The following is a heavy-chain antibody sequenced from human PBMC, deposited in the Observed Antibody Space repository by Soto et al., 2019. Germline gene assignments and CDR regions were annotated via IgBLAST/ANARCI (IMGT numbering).Heavy chain of an antibody. J-gene: IGHJ6*02. CDR1: GFTFSSYA. CDR3: ARDRDIVVVPAALGPGMDV. Sequence: GGSLRLSCAASGFTFSSYAMHWVRQAPGKGLEWVAVISYDGSNKYYADSVKGRFTISRDNSKNTLYLQMNSLRAEDTAVYYCARDRDIVVVPAALGPGMDVWGQGTTVTVSS. V-gene: IGHV3-30-3*01. CDR2: ISYDGSNK. D-gene: IGHD2-2*01.